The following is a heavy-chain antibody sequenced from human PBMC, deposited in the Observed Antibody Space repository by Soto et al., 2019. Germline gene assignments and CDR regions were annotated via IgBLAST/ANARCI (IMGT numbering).Heavy chain of an antibody. CDR3: ARDHGWGSFDY. V-gene: IGHV4-30-4*01. Sequence: QVQLQESGPGLVKPSQTLSLTCTVSGGSISSGDYYWSWIRQPPGKGLEWIGYIYYSGSTYYNPSLNSRVTKSVDTPKNQLSLNLSSVTAADTAVYYCARDHGWGSFDYWGQGTLVTVSS. CDR2: IYYSGST. CDR1: GGSISSGDYY. D-gene: IGHD7-27*01. J-gene: IGHJ4*02.